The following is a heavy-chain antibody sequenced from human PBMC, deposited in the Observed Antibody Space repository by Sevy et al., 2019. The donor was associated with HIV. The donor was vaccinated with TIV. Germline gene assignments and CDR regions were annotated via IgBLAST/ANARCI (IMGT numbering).Heavy chain of an antibody. V-gene: IGHV3-23*01. D-gene: IGHD2-8*01. CDR2: FSFGCGKI. J-gene: IGHJ4*02. Sequence: GGSLRLSCAASGFTLSNYSMSWIRQTPGKGLEWVSTFSFGCGKINYADSVKGRFTISRDDSRNTFYLQMNSLRAEDTAIYYCAREGCTKPHDYWGQGTVVTVSS. CDR1: GFTLSNYS. CDR3: AREGCTKPHDY.